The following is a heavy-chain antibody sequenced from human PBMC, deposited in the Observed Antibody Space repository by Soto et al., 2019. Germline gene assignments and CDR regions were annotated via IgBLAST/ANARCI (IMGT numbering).Heavy chain of an antibody. Sequence: QVQLVQSGAEVKKPGASVKVSCKASGYTFTSYYMHWVRQAPGQGLEWMGIINPSGGSTSYAQKFQGRVTMTRDTSTSTVHMELSSLRSEDTAVYYCARISYYDSSGQNRNAFDIWGQGTMVTVSS. V-gene: IGHV1-46*01. J-gene: IGHJ3*02. D-gene: IGHD3-22*01. CDR3: ARISYYDSSGQNRNAFDI. CDR1: GYTFTSYY. CDR2: INPSGGST.